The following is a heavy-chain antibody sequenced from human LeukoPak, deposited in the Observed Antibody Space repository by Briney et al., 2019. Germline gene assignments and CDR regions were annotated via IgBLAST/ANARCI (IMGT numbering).Heavy chain of an antibody. CDR2: IYHSGST. J-gene: IGHJ4*02. CDR3: ARWGNYYGSGSYGDY. D-gene: IGHD3-10*01. CDR1: GGSISSGGYY. Sequence: PSETLSLTCTVSGGSISSGGYYWSWIRQPPGKGLEWIGYIYHSGSTYYNPSLKSRVTISVDRSKNQFSPKLSSVTAADTAVYYCARWGNYYGSGSYGDYWGQGTLVTVSS. V-gene: IGHV4-30-2*01.